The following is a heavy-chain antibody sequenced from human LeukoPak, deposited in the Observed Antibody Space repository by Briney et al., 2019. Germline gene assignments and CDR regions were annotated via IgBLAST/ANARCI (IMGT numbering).Heavy chain of an antibody. J-gene: IGHJ3*01. V-gene: IGHV3-48*01. CDR2: ISSLSSTI. Sequence: PGGSLRLSCAASVFTFSSYSMNWVRQAPGKGLEWVSYISSLSSTIYYADSVKGRFTISRDNAKNSLYLQMNSLRAEDTAVYYCARDQVGGHNWNWADAFDLWGQGTMVTVSS. CDR3: ARDQVGGHNWNWADAFDL. D-gene: IGHD1-7*01. CDR1: VFTFSSYS.